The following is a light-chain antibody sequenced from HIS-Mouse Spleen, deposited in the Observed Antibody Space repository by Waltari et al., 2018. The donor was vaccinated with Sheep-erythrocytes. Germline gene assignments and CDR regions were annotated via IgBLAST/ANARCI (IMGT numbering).Light chain of an antibody. CDR1: QSVSSY. Sequence: SCRASQSVSSYLAWYQQKPGQAPRLLIYDASNRATGIPARFRSSGSGTDFTLTISSLEPEDFAVYYCQQRSNWYTFGQGTKLEIK. J-gene: IGKJ2*01. CDR3: QQRSNWYT. CDR2: DAS. V-gene: IGKV3-11*01.